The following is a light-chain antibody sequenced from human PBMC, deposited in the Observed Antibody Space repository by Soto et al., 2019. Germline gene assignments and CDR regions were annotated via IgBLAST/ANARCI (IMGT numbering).Light chain of an antibody. V-gene: IGLV3-21*02. Sequence: SYELTQPPSVSVAPGQTARITCGGSDIGSKRVHWYQQKPGQAPVLVVYEDNARPSGIPERFSGSNFGNTATLTISRVEVGDEADYYCQVWDSEHYVFGTATKVTVL. J-gene: IGLJ1*01. CDR2: EDN. CDR3: QVWDSEHYV. CDR1: DIGSKR.